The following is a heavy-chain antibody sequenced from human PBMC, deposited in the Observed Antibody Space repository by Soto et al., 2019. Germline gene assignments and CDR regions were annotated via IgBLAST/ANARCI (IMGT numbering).Heavy chain of an antibody. CDR1: GFTFSSYG. D-gene: IGHD6-13*01. V-gene: IGHV3-33*01. Sequence: PGGSLRLSCAASGFTFSSYGMHWVRQAPGKGLEWVAVIWYDGSNKYYADSVKGRFTISRDNSENTLYLQMNSLRAEDTAVYYCARDHHVVAAAGTFDYWGQGTLVTVSS. CDR2: IWYDGSNK. J-gene: IGHJ4*02. CDR3: ARDHHVVAAAGTFDY.